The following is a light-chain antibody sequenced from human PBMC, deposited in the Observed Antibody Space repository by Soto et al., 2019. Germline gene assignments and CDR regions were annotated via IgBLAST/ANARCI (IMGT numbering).Light chain of an antibody. V-gene: IGLV1-51*01. Sequence: QSGLTHPASKYPAPGRRVSISCSAIAPNIGNNSVSWNQQLPGGDPKLLIDDDNSRAAGIPDRFSGSKSATSATLRITGLQTGDEADYYCGTLDTSPPACVFGPGTKGTV. CDR3: GTLDTSPPACV. CDR2: DDN. J-gene: IGLJ1*01. CDR1: APNIGNNS.